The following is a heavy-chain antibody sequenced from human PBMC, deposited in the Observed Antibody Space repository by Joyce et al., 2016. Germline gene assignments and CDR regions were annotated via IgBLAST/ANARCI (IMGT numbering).Heavy chain of an antibody. J-gene: IGHJ4*02. CDR1: GFIFSSSS. D-gene: IGHD3-22*01. Sequence: EVHLVESGGGLVKPGGSLRLSCAASGFIFSSSSMNWVRQAPGKGLEWVASITTSRTYVFYADSVKGRFTVSRDNAKNSLYLQMNSLRAEDMAVYYCSSPIGMPDREDDYWGQGTLVTVSS. V-gene: IGHV3-21*01. CDR2: ITTSRTYV. CDR3: SSPIGMPDREDDY.